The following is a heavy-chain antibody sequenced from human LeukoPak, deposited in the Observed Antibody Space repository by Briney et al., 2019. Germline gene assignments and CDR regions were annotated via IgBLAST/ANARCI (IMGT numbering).Heavy chain of an antibody. CDR3: ARVGYSIPPNNWFDP. Sequence: SQTLSLTCTVSGGSISSGGYYWSWIRQHPGTGLESIGYIYYSGSTYYNPSLKSRVTISVDTSKNQFSLKLSPVTAADTAVYYCARVGYSIPPNNWFDPWGQGTLVTVSS. J-gene: IGHJ5*02. V-gene: IGHV4-31*03. CDR2: IYYSGST. CDR1: GGSISSGGYY. D-gene: IGHD4-11*01.